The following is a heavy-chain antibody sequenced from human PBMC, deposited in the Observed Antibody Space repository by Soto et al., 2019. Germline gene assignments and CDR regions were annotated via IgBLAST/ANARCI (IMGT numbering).Heavy chain of an antibody. CDR1: GYTFTSYG. J-gene: IGHJ4*02. Sequence: GASVKVSCKASGYTFTSYGISWVRQAPGQGLEWMGWISAYNGNTNYAQKLQGRVTMTTDTSTSTAYMELRSLRSDDTAVYYCARGYCGGGSCYSGYFDYWGQGTLVTVSS. CDR2: ISAYNGNT. D-gene: IGHD2-15*01. CDR3: ARGYCGGGSCYSGYFDY. V-gene: IGHV1-18*01.